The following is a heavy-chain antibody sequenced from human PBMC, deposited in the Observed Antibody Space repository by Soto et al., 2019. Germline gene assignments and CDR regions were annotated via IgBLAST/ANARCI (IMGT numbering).Heavy chain of an antibody. CDR3: ARYGGSGSYYKDYYYGMDV. J-gene: IGHJ6*02. CDR1: GYSFTNYW. V-gene: IGHV5-51*01. Sequence: GECLKISCQGSGYSFTNYWIGWVRQMPGKGLEWMGSIYPDDSDTRYSPSFQGQVSISADKSVSTTYLQWSSLKASDTAMYYCARYGGSGSYYKDYYYGMDVWGQGTTVTVSS. D-gene: IGHD3-10*01. CDR2: IYPDDSDT.